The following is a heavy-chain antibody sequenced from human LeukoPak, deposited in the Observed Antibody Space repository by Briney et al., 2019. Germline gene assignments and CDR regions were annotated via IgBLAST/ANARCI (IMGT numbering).Heavy chain of an antibody. CDR2: LDESGRP. CDR3: ARDLGGYPFFMDV. V-gene: IGHV4-39*07. Sequence: SETLSLTCSVSGGSIRSVDHHWAWVRQPPGKGLEFIGSLDESGRPYCNRPLKSRVSISGDTSGKQFSLNLTSVTAADTAVYFCARDLGGYPFFMDVWGRGTTVIVSS. CDR1: GGSIRSVDHH. D-gene: IGHD2-15*01. J-gene: IGHJ6*03.